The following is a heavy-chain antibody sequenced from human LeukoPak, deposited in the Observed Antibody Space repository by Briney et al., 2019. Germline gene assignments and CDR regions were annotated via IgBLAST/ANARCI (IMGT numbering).Heavy chain of an antibody. CDR3: ARSRQASGLFNS. D-gene: IGHD3-10*01. CDR2: IYDRGPA. Sequence: PSQTLSLTCTVSGYVITSGGFSWNWIRQSPGKGLEWIGCIYDRGPAYYNPSLKSRFTISVDRPKNQFFLNVTSLTAADTAVYFCARSRQASGLFNSWGQGTLVVASS. V-gene: IGHV4-30-2*06. J-gene: IGHJ5*01. CDR1: GYVITSGGFS.